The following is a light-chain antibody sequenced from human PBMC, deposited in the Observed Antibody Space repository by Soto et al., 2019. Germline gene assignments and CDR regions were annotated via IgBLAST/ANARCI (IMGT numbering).Light chain of an antibody. J-gene: IGKJ3*01. V-gene: IGKV3-11*01. CDR2: DAS. Sequence: SVWTESPATLSLSPGERAILSFRASQSVGTYLAWYQQKPGQAPRLLIYDASNRATGIPARFGGSGSGTDFTLTINSLEPEDFAAYYCQQRSNWPGTFGPGTKVDIK. CDR3: QQRSNWPGT. CDR1: QSVGTY.